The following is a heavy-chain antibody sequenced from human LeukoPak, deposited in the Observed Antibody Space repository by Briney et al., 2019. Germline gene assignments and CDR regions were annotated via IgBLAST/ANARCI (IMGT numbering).Heavy chain of an antibody. J-gene: IGHJ3*02. CDR1: GGSISSSSYY. V-gene: IGHV4-39*01. CDR3: ARPTNYGDYLGAFDI. Sequence: SETLSLTCTVSGGSISSSSYYWGWIRQPPGKGLEWIGSIHYSGSTYYNPSLKSRVTISVDTSKNQFSLKLSSVTAADTAVYYCARPTNYGDYLGAFDIWGQGTMVTVSS. D-gene: IGHD4-17*01. CDR2: IHYSGST.